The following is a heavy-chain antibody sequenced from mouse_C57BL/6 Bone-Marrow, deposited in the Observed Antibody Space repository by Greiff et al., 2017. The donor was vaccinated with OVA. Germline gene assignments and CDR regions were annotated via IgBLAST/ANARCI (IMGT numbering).Heavy chain of an antibody. CDR1: GFTFTDYY. D-gene: IGHD1-1*01. Sequence: EVQLVEFGGGLVQPGGSLSLSCAASGFTFTDYYMSWVRQPPGKALEWLGFIRNKANGYTTEYSASVKGRFTISRDNSQSILYLQMNALRAEDSATYYCARLDTTVVVDYWGQGTTLTVSS. CDR3: ARLDTTVVVDY. J-gene: IGHJ2*01. CDR2: IRNKANGYTT. V-gene: IGHV7-3*01.